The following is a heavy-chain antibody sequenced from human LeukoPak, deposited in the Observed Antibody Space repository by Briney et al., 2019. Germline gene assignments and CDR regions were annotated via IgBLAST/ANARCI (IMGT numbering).Heavy chain of an antibody. D-gene: IGHD3-22*01. CDR3: AKDGYYDSSGYSDY. V-gene: IGHV3-23*01. CDR1: GFTFSSYA. Sequence: PGGSLRLFCAASGFTFSSYAMSWVRQAPGKGLEWVSAISGSGGSTYYADSVKGRFTISRDNSKNTLYLQMNSLRAEDTAVYYCAKDGYYDSSGYSDYWGQGTLVTVSS. J-gene: IGHJ4*02. CDR2: ISGSGGST.